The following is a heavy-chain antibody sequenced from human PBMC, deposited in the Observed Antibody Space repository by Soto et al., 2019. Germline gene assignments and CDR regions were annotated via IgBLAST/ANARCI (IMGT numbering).Heavy chain of an antibody. D-gene: IGHD6-19*01. CDR1: GFTFDDYT. V-gene: IGHV3-43*01. CDR3: AKGTTGLYSSGWVSPGYYYGMDV. J-gene: IGHJ6*02. CDR2: ISWDGGST. Sequence: GGSLRLSCAASGFTFDDYTMHWVRQAPGKGLEWVSLISWDGGSTYYADSVKGRFTISRDNSKNSLYLQMNSLRTEDTALYYCAKGTTGLYSSGWVSPGYYYGMDVWGQGTTVTVSS.